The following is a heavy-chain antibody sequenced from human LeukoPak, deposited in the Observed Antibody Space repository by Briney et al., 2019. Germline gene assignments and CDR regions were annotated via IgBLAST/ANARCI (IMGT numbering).Heavy chain of an antibody. J-gene: IGHJ4*02. D-gene: IGHD3-10*01. CDR1: GGSISSGSYY. V-gene: IGHV4-61*02. CDR2: IYTSGST. Sequence: SQTLSLTCTVSGGSISSGSYYWSWIRQPAGKGLEWIGRIYTSGSTNYNPSLKSRVTISVDTSKNQFSLKLSSVTAADTAVYYCARGYPLLWFGELNYFDYWGQGTLVTVSS. CDR3: ARGYPLLWFGELNYFDY.